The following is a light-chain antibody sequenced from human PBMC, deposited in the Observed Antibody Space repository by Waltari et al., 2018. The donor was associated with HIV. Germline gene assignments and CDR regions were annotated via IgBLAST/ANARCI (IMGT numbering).Light chain of an antibody. J-gene: IGKJ1*01. Sequence: IDMTYSPDSLTVFLGERVSIHYKTSQSVLYTSKNKNSLAWYQQKSGQPPKLLIYWASARESGVPDRFSGSGSGTDFNLTISSLQAEDVAVYYCQQYLDFPRTFGQGTKVEVK. CDR2: WAS. V-gene: IGKV4-1*01. CDR3: QQYLDFPRT. CDR1: QSVLYTSKNKNS.